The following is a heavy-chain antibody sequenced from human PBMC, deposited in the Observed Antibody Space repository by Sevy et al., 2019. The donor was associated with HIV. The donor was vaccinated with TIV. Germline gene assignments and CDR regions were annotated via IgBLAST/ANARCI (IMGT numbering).Heavy chain of an antibody. CDR2: TYYRSTWHK. J-gene: IGHJ4*02. D-gene: IGHD1-20*01. CDR1: GDTVCSDSAA. CDR3: ARDHNFLLDF. V-gene: IGHV6-1*01. Sequence: SETLSLTCAISGDTVCSDSAAWNWIRQSPARGLEWLGRTYYRSTWHKDYATSLNSRMTINPDTSKNQFSLQLKSVTPEDTAVYYCARDHNFLLDFWGQGILVTVSS.